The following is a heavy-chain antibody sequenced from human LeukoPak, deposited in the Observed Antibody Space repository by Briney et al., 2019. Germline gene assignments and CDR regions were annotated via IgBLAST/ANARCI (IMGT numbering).Heavy chain of an antibody. CDR1: GFTFSNYA. Sequence: GGSLRLSCAASGFTFSNYAMSWVRQAPGKGLEWVSAISSSGGSTYYADSVKGRFTISRDNSKNTLYLQMNSLSAEDTAVYCCAKESIVATAPFFDYWGQGTLVTVSS. D-gene: IGHD5-12*01. CDR3: AKESIVATAPFFDY. CDR2: ISSSGGST. V-gene: IGHV3-23*01. J-gene: IGHJ4*02.